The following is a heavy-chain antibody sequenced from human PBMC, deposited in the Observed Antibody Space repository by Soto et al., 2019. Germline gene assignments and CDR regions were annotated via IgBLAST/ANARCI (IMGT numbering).Heavy chain of an antibody. CDR2: ISSSISYI. V-gene: IGHV3-21*01. D-gene: IGHD3-22*01. CDR3: DSSGSHPYYFDY. J-gene: IGHJ4*02. Sequence: GGSLRLSCAASGFTFSSYSVNWVRQAPGRGLEWVSSISSSISYIYYADSVKGRFTISRDNAKNSLYLQMNSLRAEDTAVYYYDSSGSHPYYFDYWGQGTLVTVSS. CDR1: GFTFSSYS.